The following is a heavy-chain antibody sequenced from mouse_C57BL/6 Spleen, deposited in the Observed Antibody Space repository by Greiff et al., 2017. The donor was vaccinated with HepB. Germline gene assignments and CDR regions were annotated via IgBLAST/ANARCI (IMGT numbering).Heavy chain of an antibody. CDR2: ISNLAYSI. V-gene: IGHV5-15*01. D-gene: IGHD4-1*01. Sequence: DVKLVESGGGLVQPGGSLKLSCAASGFTFSDYGMAWVRQAPRKGPEWVAFISNLAYSIYYADTVTGRFTISRENAKNTLYLEMSSLRSEDTAMYYCARPLTGTDWYFDVWGTGTTVTVSS. CDR1: GFTFSDYG. J-gene: IGHJ1*03. CDR3: ARPLTGTDWYFDV.